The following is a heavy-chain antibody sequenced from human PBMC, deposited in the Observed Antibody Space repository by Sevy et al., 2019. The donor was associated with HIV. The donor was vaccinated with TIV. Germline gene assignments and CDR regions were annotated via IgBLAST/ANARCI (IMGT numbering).Heavy chain of an antibody. V-gene: IGHV1-2*02. CDR1: GYTFTGYY. CDR3: ARDHRLGSDYVWGSYRYAWFDP. CDR2: INPNSGGT. D-gene: IGHD3-16*02. Sequence: ASVKVSCKASGYTFTGYYMHWVRQAPGQGLEWMGWINPNSGGTNYAQKFHGRVTMTRDTSISTAYMELSRLRSDDTAVYYCARDHRLGSDYVWGSYRYAWFDPWGQGTLVTVSS. J-gene: IGHJ5*02.